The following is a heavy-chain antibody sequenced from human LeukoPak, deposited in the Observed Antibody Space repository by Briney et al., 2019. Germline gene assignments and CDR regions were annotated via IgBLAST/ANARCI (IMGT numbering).Heavy chain of an antibody. Sequence: PSETLSLTCSVSGGSISSGSYHWSWIRQSAGKGLEWIERISSSGTTNYNPSLNSRVTFSVDTSQNQFSLNLNSVTAADTAVYYCARDGYYDRYTDAFDIWGQGTMVTVSS. J-gene: IGHJ3*02. V-gene: IGHV4-61*02. D-gene: IGHD3-22*01. CDR2: ISSSGTT. CDR1: GGSISSGSYH. CDR3: ARDGYYDRYTDAFDI.